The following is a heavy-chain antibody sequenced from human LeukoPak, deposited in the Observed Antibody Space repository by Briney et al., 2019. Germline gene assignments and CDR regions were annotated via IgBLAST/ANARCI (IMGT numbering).Heavy chain of an antibody. Sequence: SETLSLTCAVYGGSFSGYYWSWLRQPPGKGLEWIGKINHSGSTNYNPSLKSRVTISIDTSKNQFSLKLSSVTAADTAVYYCARGPPPYYMDVWGKGTTVTVSS. CDR3: ARGPPPYYMDV. V-gene: IGHV4-34*01. CDR1: GGSFSGYY. CDR2: INHSGST. J-gene: IGHJ6*03.